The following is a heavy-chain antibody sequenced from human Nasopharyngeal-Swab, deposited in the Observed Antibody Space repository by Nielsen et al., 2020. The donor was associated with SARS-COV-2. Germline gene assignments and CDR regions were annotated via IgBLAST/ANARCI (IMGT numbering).Heavy chain of an antibody. Sequence: GESLKISCAASGFSFSTYWMTWVRQAPGKGLEWVANIKQDGSEKYYVDSVKGRFTVSRDNPKNLLYLQVNSLGAEDTAVYYCARQGVFGPAYFHQYYMDVWGKGTTVTVSS. V-gene: IGHV3-7*03. CDR2: IKQDGSEK. CDR1: GFSFSTYW. J-gene: IGHJ6*03. CDR3: ARQGVFGPAYFHQYYMDV. D-gene: IGHD3-16*02.